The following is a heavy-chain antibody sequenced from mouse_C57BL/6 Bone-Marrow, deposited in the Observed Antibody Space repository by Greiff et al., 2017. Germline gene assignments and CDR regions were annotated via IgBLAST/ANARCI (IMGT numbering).Heavy chain of an antibody. V-gene: IGHV14-4*01. CDR2: IEPENGDT. CDR1: GFNIKDDY. CDR3: TTSYDYDGYFDG. Sequence: VQLQQSGAELVRPGASVKLSCTASGFNIKDDYMHWVKQRPEQGLEWIGWIEPENGDTEYASKFQGKATITADTSSNTAYLQLSSLTSDDTAVYYCTTSYDYDGYFDGWGTGTTVTVSS. D-gene: IGHD2-4*01. J-gene: IGHJ1*03.